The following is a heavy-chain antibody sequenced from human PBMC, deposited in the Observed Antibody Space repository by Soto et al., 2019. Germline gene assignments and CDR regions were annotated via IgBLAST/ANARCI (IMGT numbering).Heavy chain of an antibody. Sequence: LGESLKISCKGSGYSFTSYWISWVRQMPGKGLEWMGRIDPSDSYTNYSPSFQGHVTISADKSISTAYLQWSSLKASDTAMYYCARHLTEIYDSSGYNNAVDYWGQGTLVTVSS. D-gene: IGHD3-22*01. CDR1: GYSFTSYW. V-gene: IGHV5-10-1*01. CDR3: ARHLTEIYDSSGYNNAVDY. J-gene: IGHJ4*02. CDR2: IDPSDSYT.